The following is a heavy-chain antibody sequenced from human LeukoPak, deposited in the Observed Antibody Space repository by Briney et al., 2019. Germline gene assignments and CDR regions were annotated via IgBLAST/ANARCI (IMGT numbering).Heavy chain of an antibody. J-gene: IGHJ4*02. V-gene: IGHV4-39*01. CDR3: ARRDIVLMVY. CDR1: GGSISSSSYY. D-gene: IGHD2-8*01. CDR2: ICYSGST. Sequence: SETLSLTCTVSGGSISSSSYYWGWIRQPPGKGLEWIGSICYSGSTYYNPSLKSRVTISVDTSKNQFSLKLSSVTAADTAVYYCARRDIVLMVYWGQGTLVTVSS.